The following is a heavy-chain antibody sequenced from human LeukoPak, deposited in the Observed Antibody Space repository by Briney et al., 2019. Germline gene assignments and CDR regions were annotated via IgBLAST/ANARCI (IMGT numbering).Heavy chain of an antibody. Sequence: SDTLSLTCTVSGGSISSSSYYWGWIRQPPGKGLEWIGSIYYSGSTYYNPSLKSRVTISVDTSKNQFSLKLSSVTAADTAVYYCARAGGSYLKRGFDYWGQGTLVTVSS. J-gene: IGHJ4*02. CDR1: GGSISSSSYY. D-gene: IGHD1-26*01. V-gene: IGHV4-39*01. CDR2: IYYSGST. CDR3: ARAGGSYLKRGFDY.